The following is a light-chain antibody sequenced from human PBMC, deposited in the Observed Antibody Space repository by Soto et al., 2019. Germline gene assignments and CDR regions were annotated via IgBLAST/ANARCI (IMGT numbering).Light chain of an antibody. J-gene: IGLJ1*01. CDR2: SNN. V-gene: IGLV1-44*01. CDR3: AAWDDSLNGYV. CDR1: SSNIGSNT. Sequence: QSALTHPPSASGTPGQRGTITCSGSSSNIGSNTVNWYQQLPGTAPKLLIYSNNQRPSGVPDRFSGSKSGTSASLAISGLQSEDEADYYCAAWDDSLNGYVFGTGTKVTVL.